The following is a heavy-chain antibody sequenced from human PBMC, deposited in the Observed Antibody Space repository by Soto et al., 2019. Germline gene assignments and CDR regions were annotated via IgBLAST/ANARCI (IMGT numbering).Heavy chain of an antibody. D-gene: IGHD2-21*02. CDR2: IYYSGST. CDR1: GGSISSGGYY. CDR3: ASVSTSYCGGDCYADY. J-gene: IGHJ4*02. Sequence: SETLSLTCTVSGGSISSGGYYWSWIRQHPGKGLGWIGYIYYSGSTYYNPSLKSRGTISVDTSKNQFSLKLSSVTAADTAVYYCASVSTSYCGGDCYADYWGQGTLVTVSA. V-gene: IGHV4-31*03.